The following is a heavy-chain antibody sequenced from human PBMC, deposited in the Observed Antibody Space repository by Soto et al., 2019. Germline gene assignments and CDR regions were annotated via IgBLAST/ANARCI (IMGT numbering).Heavy chain of an antibody. Sequence: SETLSLTCAVYGGSFSGYYWSWIRQPPGKGLEWIGGIHHSGSTNYNPSLKSRVTISVDTSKNQFSLKLSSVTAADTAVYYCAREPVRGYCSGGSCRNDYWGQGTLVTVSS. J-gene: IGHJ4*02. CDR2: IHHSGST. V-gene: IGHV4-34*01. CDR1: GGSFSGYY. CDR3: AREPVRGYCSGGSCRNDY. D-gene: IGHD2-15*01.